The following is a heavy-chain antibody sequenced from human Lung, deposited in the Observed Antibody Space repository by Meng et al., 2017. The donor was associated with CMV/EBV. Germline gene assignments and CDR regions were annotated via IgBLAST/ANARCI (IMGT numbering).Heavy chain of an antibody. CDR2: INRDGSST. Sequence: GEXXRISCEASGFTFSSYWVQWVRQPPGKGLAWVSRINRDGSSTYYAGSVKGRFTISRDNVKNTLYLQMNSLRAEDAAVYDCARSSGNWNDESALDLWCQGTLVTVSS. V-gene: IGHV3-74*01. D-gene: IGHD1-1*01. J-gene: IGHJ5*02. CDR1: GFTFSSYW. CDR3: ARSSGNWNDESALDL.